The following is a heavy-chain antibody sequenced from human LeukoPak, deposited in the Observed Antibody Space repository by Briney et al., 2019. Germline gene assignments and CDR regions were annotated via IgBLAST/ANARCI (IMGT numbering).Heavy chain of an antibody. CDR2: ISWNSNNI. J-gene: IGHJ4*02. CDR3: ARALYDSSGYLDY. D-gene: IGHD3-22*01. Sequence: PGRSLRLSCAASGFTFDDYAMHWVRQAPGKGLEWVSGISWNSNNIGYADSVKGRFTISRDNAKNSLYLQMNSLRAEDTAVYYCARALYDSSGYLDYWGQGTLVTVSS. V-gene: IGHV3-9*01. CDR1: GFTFDDYA.